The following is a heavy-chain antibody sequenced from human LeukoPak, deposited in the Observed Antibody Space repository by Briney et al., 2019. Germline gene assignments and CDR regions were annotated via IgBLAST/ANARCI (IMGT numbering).Heavy chain of an antibody. CDR1: GFTFDDYG. J-gene: IGHJ5*02. CDR3: AREGGDYYDSSGYINWFDP. CDR2: INWNGGST. Sequence: GGSLRLSCAASGFTFDDYGMSWVRQVPGKGLEWVSGINWNGGSTGNADSVKGRFTISRDNAKNSLYLQMNSLRAEDTAVYYCAREGGDYYDSSGYINWFDPWGQGTLVTVSS. D-gene: IGHD3-22*01. V-gene: IGHV3-20*04.